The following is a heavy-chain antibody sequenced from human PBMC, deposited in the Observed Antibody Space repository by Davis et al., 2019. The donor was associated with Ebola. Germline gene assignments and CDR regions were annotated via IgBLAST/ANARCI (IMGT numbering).Heavy chain of an antibody. D-gene: IGHD1-1*01. CDR1: GDNVSGKGTA. J-gene: IGHJ4*02. V-gene: IGHV6-1*01. CDR2: TYYNSRWYN. Sequence: PSETLSLTCAISGDNVSGKGTAWNWIRQSPSRGLEWLGRTYYNSRWYNDYAVSVKGRITINPDTSKNQFSLKLSSVTAADTAVYYCAREKERYLPYWGQGILVTVSS. CDR3: AREKERYLPY.